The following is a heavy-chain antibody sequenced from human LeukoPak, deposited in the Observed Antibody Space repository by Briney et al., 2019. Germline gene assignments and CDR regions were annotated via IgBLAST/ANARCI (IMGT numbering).Heavy chain of an antibody. J-gene: IGHJ4*02. Sequence: PSETLSLTCTVSGGSISSSSYYWSWIRQPPGKGLEWIGYIYYSGSTNYNPSLKSRVTISVDTSKNQFSLKLSSVTAADTAVYYCARDPVGAAADPYFDYWGQGTLVTVSS. CDR2: IYYSGST. CDR1: GGSISSSSYY. D-gene: IGHD6-13*01. CDR3: ARDPVGAAADPYFDY. V-gene: IGHV4-61*01.